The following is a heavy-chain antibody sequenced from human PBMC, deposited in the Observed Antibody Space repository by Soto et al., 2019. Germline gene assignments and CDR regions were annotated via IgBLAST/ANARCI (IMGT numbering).Heavy chain of an antibody. J-gene: IGHJ6*02. CDR2: ISAYNGNT. V-gene: IGHV1-18*01. CDR1: GYTFTSYG. D-gene: IGHD3-3*01. Sequence: ASVKVSCKASGYTFTSYGISWVRQAPGQGLEWMGWISAYNGNTNYAQKLQGRVTMTTVTSTSTAYMELRSLRSDDTAVYYCARVKPTPPYYDFWSGYLGYYYGMDVWGQGTTVTVS. CDR3: ARVKPTPPYYDFWSGYLGYYYGMDV.